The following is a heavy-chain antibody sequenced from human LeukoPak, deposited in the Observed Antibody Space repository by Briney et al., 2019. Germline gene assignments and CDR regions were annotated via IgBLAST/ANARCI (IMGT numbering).Heavy chain of an antibody. CDR1: GGSISSYY. CDR2: IYYSGSA. D-gene: IGHD3-22*01. CDR3: ARLVYDSRGYYFDC. V-gene: IGHV4-59*08. J-gene: IGHJ4*02. Sequence: SSETLSLTCTVSGGSISSYYWSWIRQPPGKGLEWIGYIYYSGSANYNPSLRSRVTISIDTSKNQFSLKLSSVTAADTAVYHCARLVYDSRGYYFDCWGQGTLVTVSS.